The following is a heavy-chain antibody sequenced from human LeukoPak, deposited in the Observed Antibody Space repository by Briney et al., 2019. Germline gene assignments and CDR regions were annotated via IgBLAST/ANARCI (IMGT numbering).Heavy chain of an antibody. D-gene: IGHD1-1*01. CDR1: GFTFSSYE. CDR3: ARDRDSYNTGGFDY. Sequence: GGSLRLSCAASGFTFSSYEMNWVRQAPGKGLEWVSYISGSGSTMYYADSVKGRFTISRDNAKNSLYLQMNSLRAEDTAVYYCARDRDSYNTGGFDYWGQGTLVTVSS. J-gene: IGHJ4*02. CDR2: ISGSGSTM. V-gene: IGHV3-48*03.